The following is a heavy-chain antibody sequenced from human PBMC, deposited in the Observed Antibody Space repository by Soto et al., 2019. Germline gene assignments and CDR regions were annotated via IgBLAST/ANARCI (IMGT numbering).Heavy chain of an antibody. CDR3: ARDLSGDYNWYFDL. Sequence: QVQLVESGGGVVQPGRSLRLSCAASGFTFSSYGMHWVRQAPGKGLEWVAVIWYDGSNKYYADSVKGRFTISRDNSKNTLYLQMNSLRAEDTAVYYCARDLSGDYNWYFDLWGRGNLVTVSS. V-gene: IGHV3-33*01. CDR2: IWYDGSNK. J-gene: IGHJ2*01. CDR1: GFTFSSYG. D-gene: IGHD4-17*01.